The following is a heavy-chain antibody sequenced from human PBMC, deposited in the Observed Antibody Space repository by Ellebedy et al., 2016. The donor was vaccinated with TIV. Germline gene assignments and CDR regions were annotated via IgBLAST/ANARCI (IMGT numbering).Heavy chain of an antibody. V-gene: IGHV3-74*01. CDR2: INSDGSST. Sequence: GGSLRLSCAASGFTFSSYWMHWVRQAPGKGLVWVSRINSDGSSTSYADSVKGRFTISRDNAKNTLYLQMNSLRAEDTAVYYCARWAVAGRYFDYWGQGTLVTVSS. J-gene: IGHJ4*02. CDR1: GFTFSSYW. D-gene: IGHD6-19*01. CDR3: ARWAVAGRYFDY.